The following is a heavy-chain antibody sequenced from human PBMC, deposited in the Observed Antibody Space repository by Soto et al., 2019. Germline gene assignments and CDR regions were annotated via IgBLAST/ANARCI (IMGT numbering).Heavy chain of an antibody. J-gene: IGHJ4*02. CDR2: INPSGGST. V-gene: IGHV1-46*01. Sequence: WXSVKVSCKASVYSFTSYYMHWVRQAPGQGLEWMGIINPSGGSTSYAQKFQGRVTMTRDTSTSTVYMELSSLRSEDTAVYYCARGFRWLERPWDYWGQGTLVTVSS. D-gene: IGHD6-19*01. CDR1: VYSFTSYY. CDR3: ARGFRWLERPWDY.